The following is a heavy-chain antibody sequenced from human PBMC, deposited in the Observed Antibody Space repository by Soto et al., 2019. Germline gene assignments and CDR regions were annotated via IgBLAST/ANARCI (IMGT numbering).Heavy chain of an antibody. V-gene: IGHV4-39*01. CDR1: GGSISSSAYF. CDR3: ARIYSGYDDAAAFDI. CDR2: IYYTGRP. D-gene: IGHD5-12*01. J-gene: IGHJ3*02. Sequence: QLQVQESGPGLVKLSETLSLTCTVSGGSISSSAYFWGWIRQPPGKGLEWIGNIYYTGRPSYNPSPKSRTTIYTEPCKSRFSLTLTSVTAADTSVYFCARIYSGYDDAAAFDIWGQGTMVPVSS.